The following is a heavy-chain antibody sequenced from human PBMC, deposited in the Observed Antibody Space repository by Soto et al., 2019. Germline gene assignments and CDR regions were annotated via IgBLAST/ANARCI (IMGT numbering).Heavy chain of an antibody. D-gene: IGHD3-3*01. CDR1: GYTFTTNA. Sequence: QVQLVQSGTEVKKPGASVKVSCKASGYTFTTNAIGWVRQAPGQGLEWMGGISAKKGTTIYAQNIQGRVTMTTDASTSTAYMELRSLISDDTAVYYCTRGGWDTHTIWGDYWGQGTLVIVSS. CDR2: ISAKKGTT. J-gene: IGHJ4*02. V-gene: IGHV1-18*01. CDR3: TRGGWDTHTIWGDY.